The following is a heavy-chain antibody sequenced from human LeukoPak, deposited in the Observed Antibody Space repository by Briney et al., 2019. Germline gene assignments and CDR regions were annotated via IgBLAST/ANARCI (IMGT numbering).Heavy chain of an antibody. CDR2: INAYNGNT. Sequence: GASVRVSCKASGYTFNSYSINWVRQAPGQGLEWMGSINAYNGNTNYAQKVQGRVTMTTDTSTRTAYMELRSLRSDGTALYYCARDGFRGPSDYWGQGTLVTV. CDR3: ARDGFRGPSDY. V-gene: IGHV1-18*01. D-gene: IGHD3-16*01. J-gene: IGHJ4*02. CDR1: GYTFNSYS.